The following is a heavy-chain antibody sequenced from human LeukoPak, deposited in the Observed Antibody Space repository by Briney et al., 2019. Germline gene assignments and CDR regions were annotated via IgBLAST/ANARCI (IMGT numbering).Heavy chain of an antibody. D-gene: IGHD3-10*01. CDR2: IIPILGIP. CDR3: AISRAGGGSYFSFWFDP. Sequence: SVKVSCKASGGTFSRYAISWVRQAPGQGLEWMGRIIPILGIPNYAHKFQGRVTITADKSTSTAYMELSSLRSEDTAVYYCAISRAGGGSYFSFWFDPWGQGTLVTVSS. J-gene: IGHJ5*02. V-gene: IGHV1-69*04. CDR1: GGTFSRYA.